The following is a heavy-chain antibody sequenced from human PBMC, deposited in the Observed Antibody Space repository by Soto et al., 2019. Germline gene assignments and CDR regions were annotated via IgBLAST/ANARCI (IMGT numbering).Heavy chain of an antibody. Sequence: QLQLQESGPGLVKPSETLSLTCTVSGGSISSRVYYWGWIRQPPGKGLEWIGTIYYSGSTYYNPSLKSRVTISVDTSKNQFSLTLSSVPAADTAVYYCATSNWFDPWGPGTLVTGSS. V-gene: IGHV4-39*01. CDR3: ATSNWFDP. J-gene: IGHJ5*02. CDR1: GGSISSRVYY. CDR2: IYYSGST.